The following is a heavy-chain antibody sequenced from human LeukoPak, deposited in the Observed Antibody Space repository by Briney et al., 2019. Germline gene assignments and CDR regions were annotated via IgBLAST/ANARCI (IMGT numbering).Heavy chain of an antibody. Sequence: SETLSLTCAVYGGSFSGYYWSWIRQPPGKGLEWIGEINHSGSTNYNPSLKSRDTISVDTSKNRFSLKLSSVTAADTAVYYCARGRPVPGGAFDIWGQGTMVTVSS. CDR1: GGSFSGYY. D-gene: IGHD1-26*01. CDR2: INHSGST. CDR3: ARGRPVPGGAFDI. J-gene: IGHJ3*02. V-gene: IGHV4-34*01.